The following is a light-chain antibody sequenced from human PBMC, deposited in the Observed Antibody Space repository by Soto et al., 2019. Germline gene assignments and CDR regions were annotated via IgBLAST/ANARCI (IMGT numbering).Light chain of an antibody. CDR2: AAS. CDR1: EAISDE. J-gene: IGKJ4*02. CDR3: QQDYRYPRT. Sequence: AIQMTQSPASLSASAEDSVTITCRASEAISDELRWYQQKPGGAPKVLIYAASNLEHGVTSRFSGSGSGTDFTLTISRLQPEDSATYYCQQDYRYPRTFGGGTKVEIK. V-gene: IGKV1-6*01.